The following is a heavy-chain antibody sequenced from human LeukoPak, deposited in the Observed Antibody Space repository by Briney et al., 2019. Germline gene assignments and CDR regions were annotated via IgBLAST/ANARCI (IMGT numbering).Heavy chain of an antibody. V-gene: IGHV4-34*01. D-gene: IGHD6-6*01. CDR1: GGSFSGYY. CDR2: INHSGST. J-gene: IGHJ5*02. Sequence: PSETLSLTCAVYGGSFSGYYWSWIRQPPGKGLEWIGEINHSGSTNYNPSLKSRVTISVDTSKNQFSLKLSSVTAADTAVYYCARGYSSSSEGWSDPWGQGTLVTVSS. CDR3: ARGYSSSSEGWSDP.